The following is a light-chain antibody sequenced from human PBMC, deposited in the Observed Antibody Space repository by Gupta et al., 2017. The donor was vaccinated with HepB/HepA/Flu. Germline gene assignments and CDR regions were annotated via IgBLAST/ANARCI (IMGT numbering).Light chain of an antibody. CDR2: INS. Sequence: QSVLTQPPSDSGAPGQRVTISGPRSSSKIGAGYDLHWYQQLPGTFPKVVIYINSNRPSGVPARFSGSKSGPSASLAITGLQAEDEADYYFQSYDSSLSGVVFGGGTKLTVL. CDR1: SSKIGAGYD. CDR3: QSYDSSLSGVV. V-gene: IGLV1-40*01. J-gene: IGLJ2*01.